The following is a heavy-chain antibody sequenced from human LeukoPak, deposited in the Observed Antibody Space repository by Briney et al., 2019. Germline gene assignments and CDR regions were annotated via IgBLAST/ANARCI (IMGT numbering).Heavy chain of an antibody. V-gene: IGHV4-39*01. CDR3: ARYVVYGSGKYYFDY. CDR2: INYGGTT. J-gene: IGHJ4*02. D-gene: IGHD3-10*01. CDR1: GGSISSSNYF. Sequence: PSETLSLTCTVSGGSISSSNYFWSWIRQPPGQELEWIASINYGGTTYYNPSLKSRVTISVDTSKNHFSLRLTPVTAADTAVYLCARYVVYGSGKYYFDYWGQGSLVSVSS.